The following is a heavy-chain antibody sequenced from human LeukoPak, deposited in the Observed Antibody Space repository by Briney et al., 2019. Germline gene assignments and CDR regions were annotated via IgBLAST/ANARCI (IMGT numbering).Heavy chain of an antibody. J-gene: IGHJ4*02. D-gene: IGHD6-19*01. V-gene: IGHV4-39*07. CDR3: ARDSSGSFDY. Sequence: SETLSLTCTVSGGSISSSSYYWGWIRQPPGKGLEWIGSIYYSGSTYYNPSLKSRVTISVDTSKNQFSLKLSSVTAADTAVYYCARDSSGSFDYWGQGTLVTVSS. CDR2: IYYSGST. CDR1: GGSISSSSYY.